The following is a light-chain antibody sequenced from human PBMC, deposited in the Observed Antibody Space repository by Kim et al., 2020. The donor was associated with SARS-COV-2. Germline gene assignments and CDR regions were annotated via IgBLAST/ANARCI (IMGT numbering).Light chain of an antibody. CDR3: SSYTSSSTWV. J-gene: IGLJ3*02. V-gene: IGLV2-14*03. CDR1: SRDVGGYNY. CDR2: DVS. Sequence: GQSIPISCTGTSRDVGGYNYVSWYQQHPGKAPKLMIYDVSNRPSGVSNRFSGSKSGNTASLTISGLQAEDEADYYCSSYTSSSTWVFGGGTQLTVL.